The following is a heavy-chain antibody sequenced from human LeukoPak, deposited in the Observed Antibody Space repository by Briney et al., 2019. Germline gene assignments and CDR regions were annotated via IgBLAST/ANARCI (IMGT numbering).Heavy chain of an antibody. CDR3: AKDKRRLAAAGTAYYYSGMDV. CDR1: GFTFDDYA. J-gene: IGHJ6*02. V-gene: IGHV3-9*01. D-gene: IGHD6-13*01. CDR2: ISWNSGSI. Sequence: GRALRLSCAPSGFTFDDYAMHWVRQAPGKGLEWVSGISWNSGSIGYADSVKGRFTIYRDNAKNSLYLQMNSLRAEDTALYYCAKDKRRLAAAGTAYYYSGMDVWGQGPTVTVSS.